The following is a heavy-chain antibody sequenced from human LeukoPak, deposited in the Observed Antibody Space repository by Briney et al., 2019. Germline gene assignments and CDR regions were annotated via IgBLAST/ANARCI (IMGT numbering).Heavy chain of an antibody. V-gene: IGHV1-69*13. J-gene: IGHJ6*03. CDR2: IIPIFGTA. CDR3: ARGGARYEPIRGYFYYYYYMDV. D-gene: IGHD2-2*01. CDR1: GGTFRSYA. Sequence: SVKVSCKASGGTFRSYAISWVRQAPGQGLEWMGGIIPIFGTANYAQKFQGRVTITADESTSTAYMELNSLRSEDTAVYYCARGGARYEPIRGYFYYYYYMDVWGKGTTVTVSS.